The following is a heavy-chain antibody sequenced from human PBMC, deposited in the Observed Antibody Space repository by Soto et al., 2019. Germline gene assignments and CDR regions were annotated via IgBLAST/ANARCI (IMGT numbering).Heavy chain of an antibody. CDR1: GFTFSSYA. D-gene: IGHD3-9*01. CDR2: IRGRDGST. CDR3: AKMTDYLDFADC. Sequence: GGSLRLSCAASGFTFSSYAMSWVRQAPGKGLEWVSAIRGRDGSTYYADSVKGRFTISRDNSKNSLYLQMNSLTDEDTAVYYCAKMTDYLDFADCWGPGTLVTVSS. V-gene: IGHV3-23*01. J-gene: IGHJ4*02.